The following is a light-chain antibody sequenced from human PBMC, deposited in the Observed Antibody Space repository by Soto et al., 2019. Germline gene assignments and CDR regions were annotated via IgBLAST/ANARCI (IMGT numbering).Light chain of an antibody. Sequence: DIPLTQSPSFLSASVGDRVTITCRASQGISSYLAWYQQKPGKAPKLLISTASTLQSGVPSRFSGSGSGTEFTLTISSLQPEDFATYYCQQLNNYPRTFGQGTKLEIK. CDR3: QQLNNYPRT. V-gene: IGKV1-9*01. J-gene: IGKJ1*01. CDR2: TAS. CDR1: QGISSY.